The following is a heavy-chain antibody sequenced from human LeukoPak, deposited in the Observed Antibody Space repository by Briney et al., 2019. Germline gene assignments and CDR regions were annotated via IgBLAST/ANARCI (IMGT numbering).Heavy chain of an antibody. CDR3: ARGRGGTGLDWYVLEY. J-gene: IGHJ4*02. CDR1: GASMSSFY. CDR2: MHTSGST. Sequence: PSETLSLTCSISGASMSSFYWNWIRQSAGKGLEWIGRMHTSGSTNYNPSLKSRVTMSVDTSKKQFSLKMRSVTAADTAVYYCARGRGGTGLDWYVLEYWGQGILVTVSS. V-gene: IGHV4-4*07. D-gene: IGHD3-9*01.